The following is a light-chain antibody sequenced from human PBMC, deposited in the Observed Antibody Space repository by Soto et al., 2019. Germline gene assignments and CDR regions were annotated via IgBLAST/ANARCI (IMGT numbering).Light chain of an antibody. V-gene: IGKV3-20*01. CDR2: GAS. Sequence: DIVMTQSPATLSLSPGDRATLSCRASQSVSSYLAWYQQKPGQAPRLLIYGASSRATGIPDRFSGSGSGTDFTLTISRLEPEDFAVYYCQQYGRAPLNTFCQGTRLEIK. CDR3: QQYGRAPLNT. J-gene: IGKJ5*01. CDR1: QSVSSY.